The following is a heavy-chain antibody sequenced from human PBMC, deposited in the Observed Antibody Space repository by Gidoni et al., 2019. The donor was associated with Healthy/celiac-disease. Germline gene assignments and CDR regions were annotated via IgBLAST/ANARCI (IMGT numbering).Heavy chain of an antibody. CDR2: IKQDGSEK. V-gene: IGHV3-7*05. Sequence: EVQLVESGGGLVQPGGSLRLSCAASGFTFSSSWWSGGRQAPGKGLEWLANIKQDGSEKYYVDSVKGRFTISRDNAKNSLYLQMNSLRAEDTAVYYCARDRQIVGATRYYYGMDVWGQGTTVTVSS. D-gene: IGHD1-26*01. CDR1: GFTFSSSW. J-gene: IGHJ6*02. CDR3: ARDRQIVGATRYYYGMDV.